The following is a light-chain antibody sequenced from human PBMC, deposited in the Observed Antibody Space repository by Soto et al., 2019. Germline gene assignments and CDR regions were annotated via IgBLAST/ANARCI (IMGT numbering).Light chain of an antibody. Sequence: ESVLTQSPASLSSFPGDRVALCCRASQYINTRLAWYQHRPGQAPRLLIYQTSLRAAGIPARFSASGSGTDFTLTISDVQPEDFALYYCHQRQSWPRTFGQGTKVDI. CDR1: QYINTR. CDR3: HQRQSWPRT. CDR2: QTS. V-gene: IGKV3-11*01. J-gene: IGKJ1*01.